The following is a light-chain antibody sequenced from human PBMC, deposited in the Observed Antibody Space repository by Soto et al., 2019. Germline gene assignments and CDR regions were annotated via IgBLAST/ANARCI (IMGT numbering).Light chain of an antibody. V-gene: IGLV2-14*01. J-gene: IGLJ1*01. Sequence: ALTQPASVSGSPGQSITISCTGTSSDVGGYNYVSWYQQHPGKAPKLMIYEVSNRPSGVSNRFSGSKSGNTASLTISGLQAEDEADYYCSSYTSSSTLNVFGTGPKVTVL. CDR2: EVS. CDR3: SSYTSSSTLNV. CDR1: SSDVGGYNY.